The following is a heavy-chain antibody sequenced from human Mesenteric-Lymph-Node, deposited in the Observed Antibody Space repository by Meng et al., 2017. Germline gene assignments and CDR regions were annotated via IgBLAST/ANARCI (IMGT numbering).Heavy chain of an antibody. CDR1: GYSFTTYG. D-gene: IGHD2-21*02. V-gene: IGHV1-3*01. CDR2: VNAASGNT. J-gene: IGHJ4*02. Sequence: QVQLVQSGAEVKNPGASVKVSCTTSGYSFTTYGIHWVRQAHGQSLEWMGWVNAASGNTRYAQKLQDRVTINRDTSASSAYMEVSSLRSEDTAVYYCAKSSLHAGTLYFDSWGQGTLVTVSS. CDR3: AKSSLHAGTLYFDS.